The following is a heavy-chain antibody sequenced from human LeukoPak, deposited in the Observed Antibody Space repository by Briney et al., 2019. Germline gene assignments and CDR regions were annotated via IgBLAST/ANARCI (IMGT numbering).Heavy chain of an antibody. J-gene: IGHJ4*02. CDR3: ARLLNYYDSSDFPKDY. CDR1: GFTFSTYT. D-gene: IGHD3-22*01. CDR2: IKQDGSEK. V-gene: IGHV3-7*03. Sequence: GGSLRLSCAASGFTFSTYTMNWVRQAPEKGLEWVAKIKQDGSEKYYVDSVKGRFTISRDNAKNLLYLQMNSLRAEDTAVYYCARLLNYYDSSDFPKDYWGQGTLVTVSS.